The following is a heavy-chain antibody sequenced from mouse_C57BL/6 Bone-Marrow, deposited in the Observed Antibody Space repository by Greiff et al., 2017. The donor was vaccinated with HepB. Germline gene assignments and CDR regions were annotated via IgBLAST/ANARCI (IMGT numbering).Heavy chain of an antibody. Sequence: VQLQESDAELVKPGASVKISCKVSGYTFTDYTIHWMKQRPEQGLEWIGYIYPRDGSTKYNEKFKGKATLTADKSSSTAYMQLNSLTSEDSAVYFCARGSTMITGRLYYYDMDYWGQGTSVTVSS. CDR2: IYPRDGST. D-gene: IGHD2-4*01. CDR3: ARGSTMITGRLYYYDMDY. CDR1: GYTFTDYT. J-gene: IGHJ4*01. V-gene: IGHV1-78*01.